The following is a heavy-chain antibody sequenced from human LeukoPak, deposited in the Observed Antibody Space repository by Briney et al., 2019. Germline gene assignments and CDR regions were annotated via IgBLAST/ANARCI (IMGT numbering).Heavy chain of an antibody. Sequence: SETLSLTCTVSGDSITTYYWSWIRQSPGKGLEWIGYTNYIGSTNYNPSLKNRVTISADISKSQFSLRLRSVTAADTAVYFCARGVTAAGSSWGQGTLVTVSS. J-gene: IGHJ5*02. CDR3: ARGVTAAGSS. CDR2: TNYIGST. CDR1: GDSITTYY. D-gene: IGHD6-13*01. V-gene: IGHV4-59*01.